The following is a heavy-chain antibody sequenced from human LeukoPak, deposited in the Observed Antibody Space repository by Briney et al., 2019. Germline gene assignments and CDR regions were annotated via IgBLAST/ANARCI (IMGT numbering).Heavy chain of an antibody. Sequence: SETLSLTCTVSGHPISASSNYKGSWIRQPPGKGLEWIGYIYYHGSTNYNPSLRSRVTFSVDTSKNQFSLKLSSVSAADSAVYYWEREYSGFDYWGRGTLVTVSS. V-gene: IGHV4-61*01. CDR2: IYYHGST. D-gene: IGHD6-13*01. CDR3: EREYSGFDY. J-gene: IGHJ4*02. CDR1: GHPISASSNYK.